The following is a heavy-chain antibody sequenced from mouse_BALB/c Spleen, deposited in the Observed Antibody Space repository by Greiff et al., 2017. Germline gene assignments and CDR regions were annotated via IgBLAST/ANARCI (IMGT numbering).Heavy chain of an antibody. CDR2: ISSGGST. J-gene: IGHJ3*01. V-gene: IGHV5-6-5*01. CDR1: GFTFSSYA. CDR3: ARGDSLLRPFAY. D-gene: IGHD1-2*01. Sequence: EVKLVESGGGLVKPGGSLKLSCAASGFTFSSYAMSWVRQTPEKRLEWVASISSGGSTYYPDSVKGRFTISRDNARNILYLQRSSLRSEDTAMYYCARGDSLLRPFAYWGQGTLVTVSA.